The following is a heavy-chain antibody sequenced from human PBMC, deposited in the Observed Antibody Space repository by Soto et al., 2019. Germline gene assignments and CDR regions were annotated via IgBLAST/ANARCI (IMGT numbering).Heavy chain of an antibody. CDR3: ARDRPREYQSGNYFCAMDV. J-gene: IGHJ6*02. V-gene: IGHV1-69*13. CDR2: IIPIFGTA. Sequence: GASVKVSCKASGGTFSTYAISWVRQAPGQGLEWMGGIIPIFGTADYAQKFQGRVTITADESTSTAYMELSSLRSEDTAVYYCARDRPREYQSGNYFCAMDVWGQGTTVTLSS. CDR1: GGTFSTYA. D-gene: IGHD1-26*01.